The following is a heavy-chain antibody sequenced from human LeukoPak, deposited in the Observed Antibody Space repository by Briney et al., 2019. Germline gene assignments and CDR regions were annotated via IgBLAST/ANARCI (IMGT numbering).Heavy chain of an antibody. CDR3: AKDDGWYPLRGYFDY. CDR2: ISGSGGST. CDR1: GFTFSSYA. Sequence: GRSLRLSCAASGFTFSSYAMSWVRQAPGKGLEWVSAISGSGGSTYYADSVKGRFTISRDNSKNTLYLQMNSLRAEDTAVYYCAKDDGWYPLRGYFDYWGQGTLVTVSS. V-gene: IGHV3-23*01. J-gene: IGHJ4*02. D-gene: IGHD6-19*01.